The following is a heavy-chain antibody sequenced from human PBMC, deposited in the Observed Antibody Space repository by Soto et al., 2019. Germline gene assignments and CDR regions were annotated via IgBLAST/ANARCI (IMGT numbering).Heavy chain of an antibody. CDR2: ISYDGSNK. CDR1: GFTFSSYA. D-gene: IGHD7-27*01. Sequence: QVQLVESGGGVVQPGRSLRLSCAASGFTFSSYAMHWVRQAPGKGLEWVAVISYDGSNKYYADSVKGRFTISRDNSKNTLYLQMNSLRAGDTAVYYCARPNRHYYYYGMDVWGQGTTVTVSS. V-gene: IGHV3-30-3*01. J-gene: IGHJ6*02. CDR3: ARPNRHYYYYGMDV.